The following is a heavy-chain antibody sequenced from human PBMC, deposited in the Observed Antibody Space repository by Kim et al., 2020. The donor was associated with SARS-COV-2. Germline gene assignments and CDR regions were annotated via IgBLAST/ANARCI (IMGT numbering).Heavy chain of an antibody. CDR1: GYSFTSYW. CDR2: IYPGDSDT. D-gene: IGHD3-22*01. J-gene: IGHJ5*02. CDR3: AVYYDSSGYQGASNH. Sequence: GESLKISCKGSGYSFTSYWIGWVRQMPGKGLEWMGIIYPGDSDTRYSPSFQGQVTISADKSISTAYLQWSSLKASDTAMYYCAVYYDSSGYQGASNHWGQGTLVTVSS. V-gene: IGHV5-51*01.